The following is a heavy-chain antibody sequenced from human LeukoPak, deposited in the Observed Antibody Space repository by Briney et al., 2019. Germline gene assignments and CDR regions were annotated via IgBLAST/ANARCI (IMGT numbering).Heavy chain of an antibody. CDR3: ARSKDGSGFAAY. CDR2: INHSGNT. D-gene: IGHD3-22*01. Sequence: SETLSLTCAVYGGSFSGYYWTWIRQPPGKGLEWIGEINHSGNTNYNPSLKSRVAISVDTSKNQFSLKLSSVIATDTAMYYCARSKDGSGFAAYWGQGTQVTVSS. J-gene: IGHJ4*02. CDR1: GGSFSGYY. V-gene: IGHV4-34*01.